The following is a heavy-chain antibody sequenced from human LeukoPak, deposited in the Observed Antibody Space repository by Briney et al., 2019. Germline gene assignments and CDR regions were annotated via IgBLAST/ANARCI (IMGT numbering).Heavy chain of an antibody. CDR1: GCSFTGYF. D-gene: IGHD3-16*01. J-gene: IGHJ6*02. V-gene: IGHV1-2*02. CDR2: INPNSGDT. CDR3: ARRFYYAMDV. Sequence: ASVKVSCKASGCSFTGYFMQWVRLAPGQGLEWMGWINPNSGDTNYAQKFQGRVTMTRDTSISTAYMELSRLRSDDAAVYYCARRFYYAMDVWGQGTTFTVSS.